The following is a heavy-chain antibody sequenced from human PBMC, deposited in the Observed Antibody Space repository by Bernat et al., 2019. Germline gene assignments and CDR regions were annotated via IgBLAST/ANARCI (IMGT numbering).Heavy chain of an antibody. CDR1: GFTFSTYG. CDR3: ARGGYSCDY. D-gene: IGHD5-18*01. V-gene: IGHV3-33*01. J-gene: IGHJ4*02. Sequence: QVQLVESGGGVVQPGTSLRLSCAASGFTFSTYGLHWVRPAPGKGLEVLAFIWYDGNNNYYTDSVKGRFTVSRDNSKNTLYLQMNSLRAEDSAVYYCARGGYSCDYWGQGTLVTVSS. CDR2: IWYDGNNN.